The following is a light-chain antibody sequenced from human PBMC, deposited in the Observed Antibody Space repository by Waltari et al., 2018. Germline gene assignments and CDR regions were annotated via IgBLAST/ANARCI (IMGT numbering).Light chain of an antibody. V-gene: IGKV1-5*03. CDR1: QSRSSY. Sequence: DIQMTQSSSTLSASLGDRVTSTCRASQSRSSYLAWYQQKPGKAPKVLLYEASSLISGVPVRFSGRGSGTEFTLTISILQPDDFATYYCQHYNTSSCTFGQGTKVEIK. CDR3: QHYNTSSCT. J-gene: IGKJ2*02. CDR2: EAS.